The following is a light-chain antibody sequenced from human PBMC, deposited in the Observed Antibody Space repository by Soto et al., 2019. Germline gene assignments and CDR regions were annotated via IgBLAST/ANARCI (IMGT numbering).Light chain of an antibody. V-gene: IGKV3D-15*01. CDR3: QQYNNWPLA. J-gene: IGKJ4*01. Sequence: EIVMTQSPATLSVSPGERATLSCRASQSVTINLAWYQQKPGQAPRLLIYGASIRATGIPARFSGSGSATEFTLTISSLQSEDVAVYYCQQYNNWPLAFGGGTKVESK. CDR2: GAS. CDR1: QSVTIN.